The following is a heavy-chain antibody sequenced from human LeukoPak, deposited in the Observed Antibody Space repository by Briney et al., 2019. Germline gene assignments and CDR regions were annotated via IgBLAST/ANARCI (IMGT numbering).Heavy chain of an antibody. J-gene: IGHJ5*02. Sequence: TGGSLRLSCAASGFTFSSYGMHWVRQAPGKGLEWVAVISYDGSNKYYADSVKGRFTISRDNSKNTLYLQMNSLRAEDTAVYYCARGGLRFLEWSNWFDPWGQGTLVTVSS. CDR3: ARGGLRFLEWSNWFDP. CDR2: ISYDGSNK. D-gene: IGHD3-3*01. CDR1: GFTFSSYG. V-gene: IGHV3-30*19.